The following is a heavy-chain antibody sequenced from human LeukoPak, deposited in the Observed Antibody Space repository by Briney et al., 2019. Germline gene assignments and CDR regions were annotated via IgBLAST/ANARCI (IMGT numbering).Heavy chain of an antibody. D-gene: IGHD2-2*01. V-gene: IGHV3-48*01. CDR2: ISSSSSTI. Sequence: GGSLRLSCAASGFTFSTYNMNWVRQAPGKGLEWVSYISSSSSTIYYADSVKGRFTISRDNSKNTLYLQMNSLRAEDTAVYYCANLIVVVPAATFDYWGQGTLVTVSS. CDR3: ANLIVVVPAATFDY. CDR1: GFTFSTYN. J-gene: IGHJ4*02.